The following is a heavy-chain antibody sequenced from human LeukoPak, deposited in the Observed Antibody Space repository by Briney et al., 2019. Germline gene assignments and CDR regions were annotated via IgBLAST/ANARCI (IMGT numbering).Heavy chain of an antibody. D-gene: IGHD3-22*01. Sequence: GGSLRLSCAASGFTFSSYSMNWVRQAPGKGLEWVSYISSSSSTIYYADSVKGRFTISRDNAKNTLYLQMNSLRAEDTAVYYCARISDYYDSSGYYSALDYWGQGTLVTVSS. CDR3: ARISDYYDSSGYYSALDY. CDR1: GFTFSSYS. V-gene: IGHV3-48*04. J-gene: IGHJ4*02. CDR2: ISSSSSTI.